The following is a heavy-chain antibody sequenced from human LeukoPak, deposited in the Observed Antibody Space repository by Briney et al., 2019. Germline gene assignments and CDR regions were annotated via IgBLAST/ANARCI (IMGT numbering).Heavy chain of an antibody. CDR2: ISYDGSNK. CDR3: ANDRGAYGVRGVINDY. V-gene: IGHV3-30*18. CDR1: GFTFSTYA. Sequence: GGSLRLSCAASGFTFSTYAMSWVRQIPGKGLEWVAVISYDGSNKYYADSVKGRFTISRDNSKNTLYLQMNSLRAEDTAVYYCANDRGAYGVRGVINDYWGQGTLVTVSS. D-gene: IGHD3-10*01. J-gene: IGHJ4*02.